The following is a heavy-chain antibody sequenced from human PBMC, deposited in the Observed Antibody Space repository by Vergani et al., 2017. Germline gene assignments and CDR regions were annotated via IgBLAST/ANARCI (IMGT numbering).Heavy chain of an antibody. CDR1: GFTFSSYG. CDR2: IWHDGSNK. V-gene: IGHV3-33*01. D-gene: IGHD6-13*01. Sequence: QVQLVESGGGVVQPGRSLRLSCAASGFTFSSYGMHWVRQAPGKGLEWVAVIWHDGSNKYYADSVKGRFTISRDNSKNTLYLQMNSLRAEDTAVYYCASTLASSFDYWGQGTLVTVSS. J-gene: IGHJ4*02. CDR3: ASTLASSFDY.